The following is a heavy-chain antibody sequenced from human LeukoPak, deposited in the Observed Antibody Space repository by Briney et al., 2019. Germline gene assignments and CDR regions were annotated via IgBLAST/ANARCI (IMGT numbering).Heavy chain of an antibody. J-gene: IGHJ4*02. CDR1: GFTFSNYW. Sequence: GGSLRLSCAASGFTFSNYWMSWVRQAPGKGLEWVAKIKQDGSEEYYVDSVKGRFTISRDNAENSLFLQMNSLRVEDTAIYYCARGGSYPGCWGQGTLVTVSS. CDR3: ARGGSYPGC. D-gene: IGHD1-26*01. CDR2: IKQDGSEE. V-gene: IGHV3-7*03.